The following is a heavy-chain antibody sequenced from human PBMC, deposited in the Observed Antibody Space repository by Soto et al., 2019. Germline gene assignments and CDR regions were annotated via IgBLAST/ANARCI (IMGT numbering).Heavy chain of an antibody. CDR2: IYWDDDK. V-gene: IGHV2-5*02. J-gene: IGHJ4*02. CDR3: AHVYGRYDNFDY. D-gene: IGHD5-12*01. CDR1: GFSLSTSGVG. Sequence: QITLKESGTTLVKPTQTLTLTCTFSGFSLSTSGVGVGWIRQPPGKALEWLALIYWDDDKRYSPSLKSRLTITKDTSKKQVVLTMTNMDPVDTATYYCAHVYGRYDNFDYWGQGTLVTVSS.